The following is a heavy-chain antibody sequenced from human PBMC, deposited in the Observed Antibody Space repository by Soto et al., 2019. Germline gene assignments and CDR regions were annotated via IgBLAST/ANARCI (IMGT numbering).Heavy chain of an antibody. CDR1: GYTFTSYD. V-gene: IGHV1-8*01. J-gene: IGHJ5*02. Sequence: GASVKVSFKASGYTFTSYDINWVRQATGQGLEWMGWMNPNSGNTGYAQKFQGRVTMTRNTSISTAYMELSSLRSEDTAVYYCARGRIAAAGTVWFDPWGQGTLVTVSS. D-gene: IGHD6-13*01. CDR3: ARGRIAAAGTVWFDP. CDR2: MNPNSGNT.